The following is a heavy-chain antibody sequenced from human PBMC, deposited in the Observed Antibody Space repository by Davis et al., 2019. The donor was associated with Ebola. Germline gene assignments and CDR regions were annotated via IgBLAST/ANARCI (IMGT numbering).Heavy chain of an antibody. D-gene: IGHD3-16*01. V-gene: IGHV3-48*02. CDR1: GFTFSSYS. Sequence: GGSLRLSCAASGFTFSSYSMNWVRQAPGKGLEWVSYISSSSSTIYYADSVKGRFTISRDNAKNSLYLQMNSLRDEDTAVYYCARHYVYDYYMGLDVWGQGTTVTVSS. CDR3: ARHYVYDYYMGLDV. CDR2: ISSSSSTI. J-gene: IGHJ6*02.